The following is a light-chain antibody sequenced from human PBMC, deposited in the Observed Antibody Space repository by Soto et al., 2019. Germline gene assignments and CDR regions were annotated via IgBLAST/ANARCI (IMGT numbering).Light chain of an antibody. Sequence: AIQLTQSPSSLSASVGDRVTITCGVGQDISRALVWYQQKPGRAPRLLIYDASTLESGVPSRFSGSGSGTDFILTLSSLQPEDFATYYCQQSYSCPCTFGPGTKVDLK. CDR2: DAS. J-gene: IGKJ3*01. CDR3: QQSYSCPCT. CDR1: QDISRA. V-gene: IGKV1-13*02.